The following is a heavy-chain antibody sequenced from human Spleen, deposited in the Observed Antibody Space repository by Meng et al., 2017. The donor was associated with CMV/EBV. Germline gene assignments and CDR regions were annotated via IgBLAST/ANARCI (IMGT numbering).Heavy chain of an antibody. Sequence: GGSLRLSCAASGFTFSNYWMSWVRQAPGKEPEWVANIKQDGSEIHYVDSVKGRFTISRDNAQNSLYLQMNSLRAEDTAVYYCAKDESSPDGYYGMDVWGQGTTVTVSS. CDR2: IKQDGSEI. V-gene: IGHV3-7*01. J-gene: IGHJ6*02. CDR3: AKDESSPDGYYGMDV. CDR1: GFTFSNYW.